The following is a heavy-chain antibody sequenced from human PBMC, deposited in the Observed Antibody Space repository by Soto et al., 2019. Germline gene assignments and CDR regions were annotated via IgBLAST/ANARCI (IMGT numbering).Heavy chain of an antibody. V-gene: IGHV3-21*01. CDR1: GSTFGTFT. J-gene: IGHJ6*02. CDR2: IGTTSTYI. D-gene: IGHD2-21*02. Sequence: GSLRLSCAASGSTFGTFTMSWVRQAPGKGLEWVSSIGTTSTYIYYADSVRGRFTISRDNAKNSLYLQMNSLRAEDTAVYFCARVMCGDCSSYYYYSMDVWGQGTTVTVSS. CDR3: ARVMCGDCSSYYYYSMDV.